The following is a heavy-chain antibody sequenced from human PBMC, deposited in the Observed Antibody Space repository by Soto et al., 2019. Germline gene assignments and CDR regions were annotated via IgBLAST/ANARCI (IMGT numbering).Heavy chain of an antibody. J-gene: IGHJ4*02. Sequence: EVQLLESGGGLVQPGGSLRLSCSASGFTFSVYTMNWVRQAPGKGLEWVSGIYGSGDSTFYADSVTGRFTIARDNSKNMLYLQMNGLRAEKTVVYYYAKDRKRESRCEIDYWGQGTLVSVSS. D-gene: IGHD6-13*01. CDR2: IYGSGDST. CDR3: AKDRKRESRCEIDY. CDR1: GFTFSVYT. V-gene: IGHV3-23*01.